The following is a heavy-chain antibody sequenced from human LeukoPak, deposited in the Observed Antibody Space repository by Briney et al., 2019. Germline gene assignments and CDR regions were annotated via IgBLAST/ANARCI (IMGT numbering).Heavy chain of an antibody. J-gene: IGHJ3*01. Sequence: GGSLRLSCAASRFPFSTYWMSWVRQAPGKGLEWVANINQDESEKAYVDSVKGRFTISRDNVKKSLYLQMNSLRVEDTAVYYCARNAFDAWGQGTMVSVSS. V-gene: IGHV3-7*01. CDR3: ARNAFDA. CDR1: RFPFSTYW. CDR2: INQDESEK.